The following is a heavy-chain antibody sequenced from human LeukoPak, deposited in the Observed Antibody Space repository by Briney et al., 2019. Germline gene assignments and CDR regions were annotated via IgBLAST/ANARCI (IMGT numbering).Heavy chain of an antibody. D-gene: IGHD4-17*01. CDR1: GGSISSSSYY. J-gene: IGHJ4*02. V-gene: IGHV4-39*07. CDR2: IYYSGST. Sequence: SETLSLTCTVSGGSISSSSYYWGWIRQPPGKGLEWIGSIYYSGSTYYNPSLKSRVTISVDTSKNQFSLKLSSVTAADTAVYYCARSDDYGADYWGQGTLVTVSS. CDR3: ARSDDYGADY.